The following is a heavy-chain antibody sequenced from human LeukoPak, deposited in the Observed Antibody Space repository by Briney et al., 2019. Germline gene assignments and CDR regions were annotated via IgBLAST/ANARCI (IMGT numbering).Heavy chain of an antibody. D-gene: IGHD3/OR15-3a*01. CDR2: ISYSGST. CDR3: ARDFWTGSNWLDP. J-gene: IGHJ5*02. Sequence: SETLSLTCTVSGGSISSHSLSWIRQPPGKGLEWIGSISYSGSTNYNPSLKSRVSISVDTSKNQFSLKPSSVTAADTAVYYCARDFWTGSNWLDPWGQGTLVTVSS. V-gene: IGHV4-59*11. CDR1: GGSISSHS.